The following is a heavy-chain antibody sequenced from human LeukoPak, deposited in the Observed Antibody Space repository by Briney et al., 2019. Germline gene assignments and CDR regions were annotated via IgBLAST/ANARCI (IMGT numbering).Heavy chain of an antibody. D-gene: IGHD2-21*02. CDR3: ARVRVTATHHFQH. J-gene: IGHJ1*01. Sequence: SETLSLTCAVYGGSFSGYYWSWIRQPPGKGLEWIGEINHSGSTNYNPSLKSRVTISVDTSKNRFSLKVTSVTAADTAMYYCARVRVTATHHFQHWGQGTLVTVSS. V-gene: IGHV4-34*01. CDR1: GGSFSGYY. CDR2: INHSGST.